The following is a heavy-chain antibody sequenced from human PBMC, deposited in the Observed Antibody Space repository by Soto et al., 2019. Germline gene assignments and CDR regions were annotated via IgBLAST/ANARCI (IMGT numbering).Heavy chain of an antibody. D-gene: IGHD6-6*01. V-gene: IGHV4-39*01. CDR2: IYRDGAT. CDR1: GGSIISSPDW. J-gene: IGHJ4*02. CDR3: ARLAGSSFFTY. Sequence: QLRLQESGPGLVKPSETLSLICTVSGGSIISSPDWWGWVRQPPGKGPEWIASIYRDGATYYNPSPNSRVTVSVDSSKNQFSLKLTSVTAADTAIYYCARLAGSSFFTYWGQGTRVTVSS.